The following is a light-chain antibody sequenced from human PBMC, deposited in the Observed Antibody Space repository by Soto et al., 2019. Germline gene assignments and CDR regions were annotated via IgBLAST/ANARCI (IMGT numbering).Light chain of an antibody. CDR2: AAS. V-gene: IGKV1-6*01. CDR3: LQEYGDSWT. J-gene: IGKJ1*01. Sequence: QMTQSPSSLSSSVGEKIIITCRASRDVGSDVSWYQQKPGQAPKLLIYAASNWYTRVPSRFSGSRSGTEFTLTISSMQPEDFASYYCLQEYGDSWTFGQGTKVEIE. CDR1: RDVGSD.